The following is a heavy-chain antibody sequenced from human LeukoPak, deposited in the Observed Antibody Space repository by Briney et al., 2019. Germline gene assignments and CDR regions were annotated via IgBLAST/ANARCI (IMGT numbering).Heavy chain of an antibody. CDR2: IKQDGSEK. CDR1: GFTFSSYW. V-gene: IGHV3-7*01. CDR3: AKGRGHCIDGVCHNYYYMDV. Sequence: GGSLRLSCAASGFTFSSYWMSWVRQAPGKGLEWVANIKQDGSEKYYVDSVKGRFTISRDNAKNSLYLQMNSLRAEDTAVYYCAKGRGHCIDGVCHNYYYMDVRGKGTTVTVS. J-gene: IGHJ6*03. D-gene: IGHD2-8*01.